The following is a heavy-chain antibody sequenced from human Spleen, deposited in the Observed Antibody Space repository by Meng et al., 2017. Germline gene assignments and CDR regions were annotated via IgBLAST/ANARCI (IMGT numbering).Heavy chain of an antibody. CDR1: GGSISSSSYY. J-gene: IGHJ3*02. CDR2: IYYSGST. V-gene: IGHV4-39*07. Sequence: SETLSLTCTVSGGSISSSSYYWGWIRQPPGKGLEWIGSIYYSGSTYYNPSLKSRVTISVDTSKNQFSLKLSSVTAADTAVYYCASLIAAAGIGDAFDIWGQGTMVTVSS. CDR3: ASLIAAAGIGDAFDI. D-gene: IGHD6-13*01.